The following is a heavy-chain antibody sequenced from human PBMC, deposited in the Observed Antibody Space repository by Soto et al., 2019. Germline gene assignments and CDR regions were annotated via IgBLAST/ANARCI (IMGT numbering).Heavy chain of an antibody. D-gene: IGHD1-1*01. CDR1: GYTFTSYG. J-gene: IGHJ4*02. Sequence: QVQLVQSGAEVKKPGASVKVSCKTSGYTFTSYGVAWVRQAPGQGLEWMGWISGYNGNTNNAQKLQGRVTMTTATSTSKAYMELRSLRSDDTALYYCARDPTGHFIEYWGQGTLVTVSS. CDR2: ISGYNGNT. V-gene: IGHV1-18*01. CDR3: ARDPTGHFIEY.